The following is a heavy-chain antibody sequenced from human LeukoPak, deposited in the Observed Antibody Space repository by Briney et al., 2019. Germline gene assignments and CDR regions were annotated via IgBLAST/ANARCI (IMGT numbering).Heavy chain of an antibody. V-gene: IGHV3-74*01. CDR2: IKPDGSST. CDR3: TTIYGGSVDY. D-gene: IGHD5-12*01. Sequence: GGSLRLSCAASGFTFSSFWMYWVRQVPGEGLVWVSRIKPDGSSTSYADSVKGRFTISRDNAKNTLYLQMNSLRAEDTAVYYCTTIYGGSVDYWGQGTLVTVSS. J-gene: IGHJ4*02. CDR1: GFTFSSFW.